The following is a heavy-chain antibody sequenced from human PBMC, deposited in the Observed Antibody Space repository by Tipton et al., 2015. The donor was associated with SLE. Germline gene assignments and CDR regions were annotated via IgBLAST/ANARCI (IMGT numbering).Heavy chain of an antibody. CDR2: IYYSGST. Sequence: TLSLTCTVSGGSINSYYWSWIRQPPGKGLEWIGYIYYSGSTNYKPSLKSRVTISLDTSKNQFSLKLSSVTAADTAVYYCARGGVLGFHPSAFDIWGQGTMVTVSS. J-gene: IGHJ3*02. D-gene: IGHD3-10*01. CDR3: ARGGVLGFHPSAFDI. CDR1: GGSINSYY. V-gene: IGHV4-59*01.